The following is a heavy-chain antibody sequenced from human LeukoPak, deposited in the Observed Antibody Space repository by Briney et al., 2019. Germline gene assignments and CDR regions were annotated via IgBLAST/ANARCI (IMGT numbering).Heavy chain of an antibody. Sequence: PGGSLRLSCAASGFTFSSNAMSWVRQAPGKGLEWVSTISGSGGNTYYADSVKGRFTISRDNSKNTLFLQMNSLRAEDTALYYCAKDFTSGWYSFDSWGQGTLVTVSS. CDR1: GFTFSSNA. CDR2: ISGSGGNT. V-gene: IGHV3-23*01. CDR3: AKDFTSGWYSFDS. J-gene: IGHJ4*02. D-gene: IGHD6-19*01.